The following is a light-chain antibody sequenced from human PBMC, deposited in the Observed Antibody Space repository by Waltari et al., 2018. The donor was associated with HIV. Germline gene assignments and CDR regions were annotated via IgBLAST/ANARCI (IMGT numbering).Light chain of an antibody. V-gene: IGKV2-28*01. CDR2: LGA. Sequence: DIVLTQSPLSLPVTPGESASISCKSSQSLLHSNGYNYLDWYLQKPGHSPQLLIYLGADRASGVPDRFRGRGSGTYFTLKISRVETEDVGVYYCMQVLQAPLTFGGGTQLEI. CDR1: QSLLHSNGYNY. J-gene: IGKJ4*02. CDR3: MQVLQAPLT.